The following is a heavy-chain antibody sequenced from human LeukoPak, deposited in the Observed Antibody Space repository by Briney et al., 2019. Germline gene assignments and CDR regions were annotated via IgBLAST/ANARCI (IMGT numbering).Heavy chain of an antibody. CDR1: GFTFSSYE. CDR3: ARENYYDISVDAFDL. V-gene: IGHV3-48*03. J-gene: IGHJ3*01. D-gene: IGHD3-22*01. Sequence: GGSLRLSCAASGFTFSSYEMNWVRQAPGKGLEWVSYISSSGSTIYYADSVKGRFTISRDNAKKSLYLQMDSLRAEDTAVYYCARENYYDISVDAFDLWGQGTMVTVSS. CDR2: ISSSGSTI.